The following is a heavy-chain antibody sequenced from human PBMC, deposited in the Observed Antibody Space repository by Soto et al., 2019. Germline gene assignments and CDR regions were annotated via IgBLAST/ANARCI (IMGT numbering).Heavy chain of an antibody. V-gene: IGHV4-31*03. D-gene: IGHD3-22*01. CDR2: IYYSGST. Sequence: PSETLSLTCTVSGGSISSGGYYWSWIRQHPGKGLEWIGYIYYSGSTYYNPSLKSRVTISVDTSKNQFSLKLSSVTAADTAVYYCARDKTYYYDSSGYLYYFDYWGQGTLVTVSS. CDR1: GGSISSGGYY. CDR3: ARDKTYYYDSSGYLYYFDY. J-gene: IGHJ4*02.